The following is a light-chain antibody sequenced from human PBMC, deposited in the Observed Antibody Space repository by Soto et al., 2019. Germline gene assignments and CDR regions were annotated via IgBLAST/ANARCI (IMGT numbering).Light chain of an antibody. V-gene: IGKV3-20*01. Sequence: EIVLTQSPGTLSLCPGERATLSCRASQSVSSSYLAWYQQKPGQAPRLLIYDASSRATGIPDRFSGGGSGTDFTLTISRLEPEDFAVYYCQQFSSYPLTFGGGTKVDIK. CDR3: QQFSSYPLT. J-gene: IGKJ4*01. CDR1: QSVSSSY. CDR2: DAS.